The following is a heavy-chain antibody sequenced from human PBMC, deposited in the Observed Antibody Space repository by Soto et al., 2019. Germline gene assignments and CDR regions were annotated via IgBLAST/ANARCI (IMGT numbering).Heavy chain of an antibody. J-gene: IGHJ6*02. V-gene: IGHV3-74*01. CDR2: INSDGSST. Sequence: GGSLRLSCAASGFTFSSYWMHWVRQAPGKGLVWVSRINSDGSSTSYADSVKGRFTISRDNAKNTLYLQMNSLRAEDTAVYYCVRDQGSYYYYYGMDVWGQGTTVTVSS. D-gene: IGHD1-26*01. CDR3: VRDQGSYYYYYGMDV. CDR1: GFTFSSYW.